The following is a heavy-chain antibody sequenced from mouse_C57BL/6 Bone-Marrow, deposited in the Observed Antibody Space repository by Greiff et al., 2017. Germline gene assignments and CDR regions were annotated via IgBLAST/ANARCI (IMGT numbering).Heavy chain of an antibody. CDR1: GYTFTSYG. D-gene: IGHD6-1*01. CDR3: SRYRATWFAY. J-gene: IGHJ3*01. Sequence: QVQLQQSGAELARPGASVKLSCKASGYTFTSYGIRWVKQSTGQGLEWIGDIYPRSGNTYYNEKFKGKATLTADKSSSTAYMELRSLTSYDSAVYFCSRYRATWFAYWGQGTLVTVSA. V-gene: IGHV1-81*01. CDR2: IYPRSGNT.